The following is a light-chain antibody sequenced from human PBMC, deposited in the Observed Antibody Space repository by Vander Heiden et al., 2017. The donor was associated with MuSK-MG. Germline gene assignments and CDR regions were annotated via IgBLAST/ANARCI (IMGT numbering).Light chain of an antibody. Sequence: SYELAQPPSVSVSPGQTVTITCSGDKLGNKYASWFQQKPGQSPVLLIYRDTKRPSGIPERYSGSNSGNTATLTISGTQPMDEADYYCQTWDTSVIFGGGTKLTVL. CDR2: RDT. CDR3: QTWDTSVI. CDR1: KLGNKY. J-gene: IGLJ2*01. V-gene: IGLV3-1*01.